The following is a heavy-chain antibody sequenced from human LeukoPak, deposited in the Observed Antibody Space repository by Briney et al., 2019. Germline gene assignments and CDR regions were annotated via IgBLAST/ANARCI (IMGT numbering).Heavy chain of an antibody. V-gene: IGHV1-69*13. Sequence: GASVKVSCKASGGTFSSYAISWVRQAPGQGLEWMGGIIPIFGTANYAQKFQGGVTITADESTSTAYMELSSLRSEDTAVYYCARGYCSGGSCYSSDYWGQGTLVTVSS. CDR2: IIPIFGTA. CDR1: GGTFSSYA. D-gene: IGHD2-15*01. J-gene: IGHJ4*02. CDR3: ARGYCSGGSCYSSDY.